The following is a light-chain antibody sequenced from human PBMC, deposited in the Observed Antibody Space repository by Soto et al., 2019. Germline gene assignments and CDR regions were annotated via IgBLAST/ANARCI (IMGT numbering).Light chain of an antibody. V-gene: IGKV3-15*01. CDR1: QSISDN. CDR2: GAS. Sequence: DIVMTQSPAILSVSLGERATLSCLASQSISDNLACYQQSSGQAPRLLIYGASTRATGVPARFSGSGSGTEFTRTISSLQSDDFAIYYCQQYKSWPPLTFGGGTKVE. CDR3: QQYKSWPPLT. J-gene: IGKJ4*01.